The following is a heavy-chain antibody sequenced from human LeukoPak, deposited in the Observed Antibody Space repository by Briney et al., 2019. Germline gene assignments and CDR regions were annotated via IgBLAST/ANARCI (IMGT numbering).Heavy chain of an antibody. V-gene: IGHV3-66*01. CDR3: VSDDQWLGNYAFDI. D-gene: IGHD6-19*01. Sequence: GGSLGLSCAASGFTVSSNYMSWVRQAPGKGLEWVSVIYSGGSTYYADSVKGRFTISRDNSKNTLYLQMNSLRAEDTAVYYCVSDDQWLGNYAFDIWGQGTMVTVSS. CDR2: IYSGGST. J-gene: IGHJ3*02. CDR1: GFTVSSNY.